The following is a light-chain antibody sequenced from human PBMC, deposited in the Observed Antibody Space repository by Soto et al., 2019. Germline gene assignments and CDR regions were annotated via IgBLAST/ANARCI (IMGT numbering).Light chain of an antibody. CDR3: QQHGSSPWT. Sequence: ETVLTQSPGTLSLSPGERATLSCRASQSVGGSSLAWYQQRPGQAPRLLIYHTSYRATGIPDRFSGSGSGTDFTLTISRLEPEDSAVYYCQQHGSSPWTFGQGTKVDIK. J-gene: IGKJ1*01. CDR1: QSVGGSS. CDR2: HTS. V-gene: IGKV3-20*01.